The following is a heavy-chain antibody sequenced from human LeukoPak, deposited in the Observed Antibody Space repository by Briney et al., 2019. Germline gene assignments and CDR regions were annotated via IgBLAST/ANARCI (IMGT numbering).Heavy chain of an antibody. Sequence: ASVKVSCKASGGTFSSYAINWVRRAPGQGLEWMGGFIPILGTPNYAQKFQGRVTITTDESTSTAYMGLSSLRSEDTAMYYCARDLRLGMEFSPVGYFDYWGQGTLVTVSS. J-gene: IGHJ4*02. CDR1: GGTFSSYA. CDR2: FIPILGTP. D-gene: IGHD7-27*01. CDR3: ARDLRLGMEFSPVGYFDY. V-gene: IGHV1-69*05.